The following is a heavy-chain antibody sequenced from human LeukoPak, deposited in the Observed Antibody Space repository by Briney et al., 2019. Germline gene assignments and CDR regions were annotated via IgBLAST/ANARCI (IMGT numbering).Heavy chain of an antibody. D-gene: IGHD1-14*01. CDR1: GRSISSGDYY. CDR3: ARAEWAAVDY. V-gene: IGHV4-30-4*08. CDR2: IYYSGST. J-gene: IGHJ4*02. Sequence: SETLSLTCTVSGRSISSGDYYWSWIRQPPGKGLEWIGYIYYSGSTYYNPSLKSRVTISVDTSKNQFSLKLSSVTAADTAVYYCARAEWAAVDYWGQGTLVTVSS.